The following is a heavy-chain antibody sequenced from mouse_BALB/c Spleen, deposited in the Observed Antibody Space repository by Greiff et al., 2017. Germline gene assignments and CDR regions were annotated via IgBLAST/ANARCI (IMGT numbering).Heavy chain of an antibody. CDR3: TRGGSSYGDAMDY. V-gene: IGHV5-6-4*01. CDR2: ISSGGSYT. D-gene: IGHD1-1*01. J-gene: IGHJ4*01. CDR1: GFTFSSYT. Sequence: EVQRVESGGGLVKPGGSLKLSCAASGFTFSSYTMSWVRQTPEKRLEWVATISSGGSYTYYPDSVKGRFTISRDNAKNTLYLQMSSLKSEDTAMYYCTRGGSSYGDAMDYWGQGTSVTVSS.